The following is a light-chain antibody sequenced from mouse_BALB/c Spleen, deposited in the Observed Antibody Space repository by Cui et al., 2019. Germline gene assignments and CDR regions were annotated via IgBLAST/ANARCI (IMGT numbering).Light chain of an antibody. V-gene: IGKV4-59*01. CDR3: QQWSSNPPT. CDR2: DTS. CDR1: SSVSY. J-gene: IGKJ5*01. Sequence: QIVFTQSPAIMSAIPGEKVTMTCSASSSVSYMHWYQQKSGTSPKRWIYDTSKLASGVPARFSGSGSGTSYSLTISSMEAEDAATYYCQQWSSNPPTFGAGTKLELK.